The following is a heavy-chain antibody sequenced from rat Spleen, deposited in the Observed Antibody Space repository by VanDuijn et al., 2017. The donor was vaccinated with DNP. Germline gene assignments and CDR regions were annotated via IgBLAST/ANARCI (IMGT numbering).Heavy chain of an antibody. D-gene: IGHD1-4*01. V-gene: IGHV1-47*01. CDR2: IDPGSGGT. J-gene: IGHJ2*01. CDR1: GYTFTTHH. Sequence: QVQLQQSGAELVKPGTSVKLSCKASGYTFTTHHMNWIKQTTGQGLEWIGIIDPGSGGTSYNVKFKDKATLTVDKSSSTAFMQLANLTPEDSAVYYCATTRLSLFDYWGQGVMVTVSS. CDR3: ATTRLSLFDY.